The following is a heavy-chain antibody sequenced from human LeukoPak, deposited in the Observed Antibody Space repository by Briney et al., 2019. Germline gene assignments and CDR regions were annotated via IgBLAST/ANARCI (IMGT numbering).Heavy chain of an antibody. J-gene: IGHJ4*02. CDR1: GFTFSGSA. CDR2: IRSKANSYAT. V-gene: IGHV3-73*01. CDR3: ARSPVQKNYFDY. Sequence: GGSLRLSCAASGFTFSGSAMHWVRRASGIGLEWVGRIRSKANSYATAYAASVKGRFTISRDDSKNTAYLQMNSLKTEDTAVYYCARSPVQKNYFDYWGQGALVTVCS. D-gene: IGHD1-1*01.